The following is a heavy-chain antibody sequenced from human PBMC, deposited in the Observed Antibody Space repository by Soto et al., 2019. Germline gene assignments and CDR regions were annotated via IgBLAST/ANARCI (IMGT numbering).Heavy chain of an antibody. V-gene: IGHV3-74*01. CDR3: ARSSNFFDS. CDR1: GFNFSDYW. Sequence: GGSLRLSCAASGFNFSDYWMHWVRQAPGKGLMWVSRISGDATSRSYADSVQGRFTISRDNAKNTLYLQMNSLEAEDTAMYYCARSSNFFDSWGQGILVTVSS. J-gene: IGHJ4*02. CDR2: ISGDATSR. D-gene: IGHD4-4*01.